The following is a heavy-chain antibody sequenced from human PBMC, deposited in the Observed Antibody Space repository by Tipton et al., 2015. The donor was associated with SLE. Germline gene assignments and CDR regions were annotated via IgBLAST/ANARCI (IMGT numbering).Heavy chain of an antibody. V-gene: IGHV4-38-2*02. Sequence: TLSLTCTVSLYSIGSGFYWDWVRQALGKGLEWVATMHHNGSTYYNPSLRSRVAVSMDTSRNQFSLRLKSVTAADTAVYYCATGHFDFWGQGRLVTVSS. J-gene: IGHJ5*01. D-gene: IGHD1-1*01. CDR2: MHHNGST. CDR3: ATGHFDF. CDR1: LYSIGSGFY.